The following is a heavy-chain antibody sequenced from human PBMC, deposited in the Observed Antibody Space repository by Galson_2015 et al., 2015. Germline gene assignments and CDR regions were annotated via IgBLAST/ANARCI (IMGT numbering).Heavy chain of an antibody. V-gene: IGHV6-1*01. CDR2: TYYRSKWYN. CDR1: GDSVSRKDAA. J-gene: IGHJ6*02. Sequence: CAISGDSVSRKDAAWTWIRQSPSRGLEWLGRTYYRSKWYNDYAVSVKSRITINPDTSKNQFSLQLHSVSPEDTAVYYCARHRREDCSGGSCDYYYCGLDVWGQGTTVTVSS. D-gene: IGHD2-15*01. CDR3: ARHRREDCSGGSCDYYYCGLDV.